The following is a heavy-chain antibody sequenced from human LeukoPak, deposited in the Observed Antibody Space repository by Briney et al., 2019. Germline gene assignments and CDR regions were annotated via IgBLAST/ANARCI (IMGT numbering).Heavy chain of an antibody. V-gene: IGHV3-7*01. CDR3: ARDSKSALMVTAILDY. D-gene: IGHD2-21*02. J-gene: IGHJ4*02. CDR2: IMQHGTQK. CDR1: GFTFDSYW. Sequence: GGSLRLSCTASGFTFDSYWMTWVRQAPGKGLEWVASIMQHGTQKYYVDSVKGRFTISRDNAKDSLYLQMNSLRAEDTAVYYCARDSKSALMVTAILDYWGQGTLVSVSS.